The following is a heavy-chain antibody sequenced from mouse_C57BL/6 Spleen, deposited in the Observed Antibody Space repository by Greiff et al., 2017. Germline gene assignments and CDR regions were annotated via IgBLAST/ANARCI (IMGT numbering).Heavy chain of an antibody. CDR2: IYPGDGDT. D-gene: IGHD1-1*01. Sequence: QVQLQQSGAELVKPGASVKISCKASGYAFSSYWMNWVKQRPGKGLEWIGQIYPGDGDTNYNGKFKGKATLTADKSSSTAYMQLSSLTSEDSAVYFCARPYYGSIPWFAYWGQGTLVTVSA. CDR3: ARPYYGSIPWFAY. CDR1: GYAFSSYW. J-gene: IGHJ3*01. V-gene: IGHV1-80*01.